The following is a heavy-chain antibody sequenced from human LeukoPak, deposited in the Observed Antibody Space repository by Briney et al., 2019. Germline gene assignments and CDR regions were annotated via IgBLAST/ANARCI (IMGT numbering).Heavy chain of an antibody. J-gene: IGHJ5*02. Sequence: PSETLSLTCAVYGGSFSGYYWSWIRQPPGKGLEWIGEINHSGSTNYNPSLKSRVTISVDTSKNQFSLKLSSVTDADTAVYYCARDPGTTGEVKFDPWGQGTLVTVSS. CDR3: ARDPGTTGEVKFDP. V-gene: IGHV4-34*01. CDR1: GGSFSGYY. D-gene: IGHD4-17*01. CDR2: INHSGST.